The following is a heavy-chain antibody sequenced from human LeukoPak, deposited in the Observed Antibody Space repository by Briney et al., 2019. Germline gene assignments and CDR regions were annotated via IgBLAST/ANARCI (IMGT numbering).Heavy chain of an antibody. CDR3: ARGMTTVTPPDY. D-gene: IGHD4-17*01. V-gene: IGHV4-30-2*01. J-gene: IGHJ4*02. Sequence: PSQTLSLTCTVSGGSISSGGYYWSWIRQPPGKGLEWIGYIYHSGSTYYNPSLKSRVTISVDRSKNQFSLKLSSVTAADTAVYYCARGMTTVTPPDYWGQGTLVTVSA. CDR1: GGSISSGGYY. CDR2: IYHSGST.